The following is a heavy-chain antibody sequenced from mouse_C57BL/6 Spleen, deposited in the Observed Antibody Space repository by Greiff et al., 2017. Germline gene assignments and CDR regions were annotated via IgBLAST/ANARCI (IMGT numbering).Heavy chain of an antibody. D-gene: IGHD1-1*01. CDR2: IYPGSGST. V-gene: IGHV1-55*01. Sequence: QVQLQQPGAELVKPGASVKMSCKASGYTFTSYWITWVKQRPGQGLEWIGDIYPGSGSTNYNEKFKSKATLTVDPSSSTAYMQLSSLTSEDSAVYYCARGDYYGSSYNFDYWGQGTTLTVSS. CDR3: ARGDYYGSSYNFDY. CDR1: GYTFTSYW. J-gene: IGHJ2*01.